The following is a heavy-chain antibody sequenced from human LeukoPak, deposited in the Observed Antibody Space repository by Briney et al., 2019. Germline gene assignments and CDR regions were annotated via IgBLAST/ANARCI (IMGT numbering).Heavy chain of an antibody. D-gene: IGHD6-19*01. V-gene: IGHV3-53*01. CDR3: ARVESTGWWYYFDY. CDR2: IYSGDNT. Sequence: GGSLRLSCAASGFTVSGCHMSWVRQAPGKGLEWVSVIYSGDNTYYADSVKGRFTISTDTSKNTVYLQMNSLRAEDTAVYYCARVESTGWWYYFDYWGQGTLVTVSS. CDR1: GFTVSGCH. J-gene: IGHJ4*02.